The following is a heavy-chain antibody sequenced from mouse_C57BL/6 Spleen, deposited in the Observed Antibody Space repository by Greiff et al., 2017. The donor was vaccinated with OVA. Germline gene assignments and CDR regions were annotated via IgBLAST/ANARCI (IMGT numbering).Heavy chain of an antibody. CDR3: ARHSPYYGKAMDY. CDR2: INSDGGST. Sequence: DVKLQESGGGLVQPGESLKLSCESNEYEFPSHDMSWVRKTPEKRLELVAAINSDGGSTYYPDTMERRFIISRDNTKKTLYLQMSSLRSEDTALYYCARHSPYYGKAMDYWGQGTSVTVSS. CDR1: EYEFPSHD. J-gene: IGHJ4*01. V-gene: IGHV5-2*01. D-gene: IGHD2-10*01.